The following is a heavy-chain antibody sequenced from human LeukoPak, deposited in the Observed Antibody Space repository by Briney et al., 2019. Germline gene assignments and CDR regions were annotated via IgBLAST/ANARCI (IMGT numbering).Heavy chain of an antibody. CDR1: GFTFSTYS. V-gene: IGHV3-21*01. J-gene: IGHJ4*02. D-gene: IGHD1-26*01. Sequence: GGSLRLSCAASGFTFSTYSMNWVRQAPGKGLEWVSSISSSSSYIYYADSVKGRFTISRDNAKNSLYLQMNSLRAEDTAVYYCARTQSGSYGFDYWGQGTLVTASS. CDR3: ARTQSGSYGFDY. CDR2: ISSSSSYI.